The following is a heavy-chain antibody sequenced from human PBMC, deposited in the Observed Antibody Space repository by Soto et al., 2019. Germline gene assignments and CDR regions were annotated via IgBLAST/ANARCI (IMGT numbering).Heavy chain of an antibody. V-gene: IGHV1-69*01. CDR3: ARVGPAHYYDSSGYYSPRDY. CDR1: GDTFSSYV. CDR2: IIPMFGTA. J-gene: IGHJ4*02. D-gene: IGHD3-22*01. Sequence: QVQLVQSGAEVKKPGSSVKVSCKASGDTFSSYVINWVRQAPGQGLEWMGGIIPMFGTANYAQKFKGRVTIPAGENASTVYMELSSPISEDTAVYYCARVGPAHYYDSSGYYSPRDYGGEGDLVTVSS.